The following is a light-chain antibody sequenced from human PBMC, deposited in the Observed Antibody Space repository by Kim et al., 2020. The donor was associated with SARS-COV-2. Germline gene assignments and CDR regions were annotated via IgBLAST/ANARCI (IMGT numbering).Light chain of an antibody. J-gene: IGLJ1*01. CDR1: SLRSYY. CDR2: GKN. V-gene: IGLV3-19*01. Sequence: SSELTQDPAVSVALGQTVRITCQGDSLRSYYASWYQQKPGQAPVLVIYGKNNRPSGIPDRFSGSSSGNKASLTITGAQAEDEADYYCNSRDSSGNHLHYVFGTGTKVTVL. CDR3: NSRDSSGNHLHYV.